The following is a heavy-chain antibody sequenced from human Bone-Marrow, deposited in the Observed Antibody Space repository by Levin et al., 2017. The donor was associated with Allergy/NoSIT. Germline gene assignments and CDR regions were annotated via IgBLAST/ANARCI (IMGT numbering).Heavy chain of an antibody. V-gene: IGHV5-51*01. Sequence: GESLKISCQGSGFAFTTHWIAWVRQMPGKGLEWIGIISPGDSEIRYSPSFEGQVAISADKSINTAYLEWRSLKASDSAMYYCARHREVSAPSWGQGTLVTVSS. J-gene: IGHJ5*02. CDR3: ARHREVSAPS. CDR2: ISPGDSEI. CDR1: GFAFTTHW. D-gene: IGHD1-26*01.